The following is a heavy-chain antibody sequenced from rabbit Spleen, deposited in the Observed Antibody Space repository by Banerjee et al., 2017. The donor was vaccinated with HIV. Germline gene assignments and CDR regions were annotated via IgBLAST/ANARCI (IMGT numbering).Heavy chain of an antibody. J-gene: IGHJ4*01. V-gene: IGHV1S40*01. Sequence: QSLEESGGDLVKPGASLTLTCTASGFSFSSSHWIFWVRQAPGKGLEWIASIYTGSGATYYANWAKGRFTVSKASSTTVDLKLTSLTAADTATYFCARSINWANRALNLWGPGTLVTVS. CDR1: GFSFSSSHW. CDR2: IYTGSGAT. D-gene: IGHD1-1*01. CDR3: ARSINWANRALNL.